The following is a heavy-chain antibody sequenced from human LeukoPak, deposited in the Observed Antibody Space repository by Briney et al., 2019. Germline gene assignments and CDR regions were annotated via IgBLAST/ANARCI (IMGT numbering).Heavy chain of an antibody. CDR2: IYYSGST. D-gene: IGHD5-12*01. J-gene: IGHJ4*02. V-gene: IGHV4-59*01. Sequence: PSETLSLTWTVPGGSISSYYWSWIRQPPGKGLEWIGYIYYSGSTNYNPSLKSRVTISVDTSKGQFSLKLSSVTAADTAVYYCARANRYDLYFDYWGQGTLVTVSS. CDR1: GGSISSYY. CDR3: ARANRYDLYFDY.